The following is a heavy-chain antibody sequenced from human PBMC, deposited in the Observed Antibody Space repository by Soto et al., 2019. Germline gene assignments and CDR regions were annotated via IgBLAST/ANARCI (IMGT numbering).Heavy chain of an antibody. J-gene: IGHJ6*02. CDR2: INTRNGVI. CDR1: AHSFDSEG. V-gene: IGHV1-18*01. Sequence: QDQLVQSGAEVKKPGASVKVSCKASAHSFDSEGVTVVRQAPGQGLEWMGWINTRNGVIHYAQKFQDRVTMTADTPTRTAYTEVRSRTCDDTAVYYCARRGNPLMDAWVQGTRVIVSS. CDR3: ARRGNPLMDA.